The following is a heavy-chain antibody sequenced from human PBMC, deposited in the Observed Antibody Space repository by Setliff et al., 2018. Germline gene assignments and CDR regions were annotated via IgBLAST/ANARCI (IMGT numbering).Heavy chain of an antibody. CDR2: IKQDGSEK. J-gene: IGHJ6*02. V-gene: IGHV3-7*01. CDR3: ARDHVYGSQYYYYYYGMDV. CDR1: GFTFSSYS. D-gene: IGHD3-10*01. Sequence: GGSLRLSCAASGFTFSSYSMNWVRQAPGKGLEWVANIKQDGSEKYYVDSVKGRFTISRDNAKNSLYLQMNSLRAEDTAVYYCARDHVYGSQYYYYYYGMDVWGQGTTVTSP.